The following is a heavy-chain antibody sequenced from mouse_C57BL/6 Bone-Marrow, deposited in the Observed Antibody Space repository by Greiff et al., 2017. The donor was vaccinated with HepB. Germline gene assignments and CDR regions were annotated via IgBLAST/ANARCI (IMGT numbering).Heavy chain of an antibody. Sequence: EVQRVESGGGLVQPKGSLKLSCAASGFTFNTYAMHWVRQAPGKGLEWVARIRSKSSNYATYYADSVKDRFTISRDDSQSMLYLQMNNLKTEDTAMYYCVREPAYYYGRGLYYAMDYWGQGTSVTVSS. CDR3: VREPAYYYGRGLYYAMDY. CDR2: IRSKSSNYAT. CDR1: GFTFNTYA. J-gene: IGHJ4*01. V-gene: IGHV10-3*01. D-gene: IGHD1-1*01.